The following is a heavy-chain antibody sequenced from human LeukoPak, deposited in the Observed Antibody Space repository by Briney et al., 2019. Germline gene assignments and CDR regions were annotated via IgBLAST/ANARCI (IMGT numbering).Heavy chain of an antibody. V-gene: IGHV3-7*03. CDR3: ARDNFDWRPLDC. J-gene: IGHJ4*02. CDR1: GFTFSSHW. CDR2: IKHDGSEK. D-gene: IGHD3-9*01. Sequence: GGSLRLSCAGSGFTFSSHWMTWVRQTPGKGLEWVASIKHDGSEKNYVDSVKGRFTISRDNAKNSLYVEMNNLRGEDTAVYYCARDNFDWRPLDCWGQGTLVAVSS.